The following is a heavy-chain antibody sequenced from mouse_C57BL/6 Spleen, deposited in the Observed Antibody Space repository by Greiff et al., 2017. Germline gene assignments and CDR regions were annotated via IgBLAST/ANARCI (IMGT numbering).Heavy chain of an antibody. V-gene: IGHV1-19*01. D-gene: IGHD1-1*01. J-gene: IGHJ3*01. CDR3: ARSGSSSAWFAY. CDR2: INPYNGGT. CDR1: GYTFTDYY. Sequence: DVQLVESGPVLVKPGASVKMSCKASGYTFTDYYMNWVKQSHGKSLEWIGVINPYNGGTSYNQKFKGKATLTVDKSSSTAYMELNSLTSEDSAVYYCARSGSSSAWFAYWGQGTLVTVSA.